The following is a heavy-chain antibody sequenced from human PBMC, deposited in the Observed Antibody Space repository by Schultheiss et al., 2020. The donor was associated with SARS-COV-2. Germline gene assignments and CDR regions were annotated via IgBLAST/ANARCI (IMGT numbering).Heavy chain of an antibody. CDR3: ARDFGIAAAGTDYYYGMDV. V-gene: IGHV4-59*01. J-gene: IGHJ6*02. Sequence: SETLSLTCTVSGGSISSYYWSWIRQPAGKGLEWIRYIYCSGSTNYNPSLKSRVTISVDTSKNQFSLKLSSVTAADTAVYYCARDFGIAAAGTDYYYGMDVWGQGTTVTVSS. D-gene: IGHD6-13*01. CDR1: GGSISSYY. CDR2: IYCSGST.